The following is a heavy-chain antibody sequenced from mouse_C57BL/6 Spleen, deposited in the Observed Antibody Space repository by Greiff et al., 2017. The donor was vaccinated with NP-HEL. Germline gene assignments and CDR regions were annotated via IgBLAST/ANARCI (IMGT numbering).Heavy chain of an antibody. V-gene: IGHV1-50*01. CDR3: ARGPYSNYWYFDV. D-gene: IGHD2-5*01. CDR2: IDPSDSYT. J-gene: IGHJ1*03. CDR1: GYTFTSYW. Sequence: VQLQQPGAELVKPGASVKLSCKASGYTFTSYWMQWVKQRPGQGLEWIGEIDPSDSYTNYNQKFKGKATLTVDTSSSTAYMQLSSLTSEDSAVYYCARGPYSNYWYFDVWGTGTTVTVSS.